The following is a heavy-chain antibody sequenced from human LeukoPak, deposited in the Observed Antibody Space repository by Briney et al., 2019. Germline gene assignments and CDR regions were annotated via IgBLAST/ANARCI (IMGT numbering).Heavy chain of an antibody. J-gene: IGHJ3*02. V-gene: IGHV4-31*03. D-gene: IGHD2-2*01. CDR3: ARDAPDIVVVPAARGVRRAFDI. CDR2: IYYSGST. CDR1: GGSISSGGYY. Sequence: SETLSLTCTVSGGSISSGGYYWSWIRQHPGKGLEWIGYIYYSGSTYYNPSLKSRVTISVDTSKNQFSLKLSSVTAADTAVYYCARDAPDIVVVPAARGVRRAFDIWGQGTMSPSLQ.